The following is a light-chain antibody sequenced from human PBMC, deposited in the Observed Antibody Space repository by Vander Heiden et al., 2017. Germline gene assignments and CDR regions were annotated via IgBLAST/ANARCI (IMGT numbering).Light chain of an antibody. CDR1: QSVSNY. CDR2: DAS. J-gene: IGKJ5*01. V-gene: IGKV3-11*01. CDR3: QQRSNWPPIT. Sequence: EIVSTQSPATLPLSPGERATLSCRASQSVSNYLAWYQQKPGQAPRLLIYDASNRATGIPARFSGSGSGTDFTLTISSLEPEDFAVYYCQQRSNWPPITFGQGTRLEIK.